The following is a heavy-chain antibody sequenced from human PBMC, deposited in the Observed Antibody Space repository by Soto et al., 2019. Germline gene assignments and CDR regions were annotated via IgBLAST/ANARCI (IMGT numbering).Heavy chain of an antibody. V-gene: IGHV4-61*08. CDR1: GGSISSGGYY. D-gene: IGHD4-17*01. Sequence: SETLSLTCTVSGGSISSGGYYWSWIRQPPGKGLEWIGYIYYSGSTNYNPSLKSRVTISVDTSKNQFSLKLSSVTAADTAVYYCASTNDYGDYGGFDYWGQGTLVTVSS. CDR2: IYYSGST. J-gene: IGHJ4*02. CDR3: ASTNDYGDYGGFDY.